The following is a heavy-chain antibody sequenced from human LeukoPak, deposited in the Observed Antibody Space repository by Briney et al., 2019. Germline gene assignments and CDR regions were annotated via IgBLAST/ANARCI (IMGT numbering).Heavy chain of an antibody. D-gene: IGHD2-2*01. J-gene: IGHJ6*02. Sequence: GGSLRLSCAASGFTFSSYAMSWVRQAPGKGLEWVSGISWNSGRVDYADSVKGRFTISRDNAKNSLHLQMSSLRPEDTALYYCAKDWGGGCSSSSCSETAIYNYGMDLWGQGTTVTVSS. CDR3: AKDWGGGCSSSSCSETAIYNYGMDL. V-gene: IGHV3-9*01. CDR1: GFTFSSYA. CDR2: ISWNSGRV.